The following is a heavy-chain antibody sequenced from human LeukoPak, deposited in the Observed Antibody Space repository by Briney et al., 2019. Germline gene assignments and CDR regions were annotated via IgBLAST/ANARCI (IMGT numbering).Heavy chain of an antibody. V-gene: IGHV3-23*01. D-gene: IGHD1-14*01. CDR3: ATNRGGADY. J-gene: IGHJ4*02. Sequence: GGSLRLSCAASGFTFSSYAMSWVRRAPGKGLEWVSGMSGSGDITSYADSVKGRFTISRDNSKNTLYLQMNSLRADDTAVYFCATNRGGADYWGQGTLVTVSS. CDR2: MSGSGDIT. CDR1: GFTFSSYA.